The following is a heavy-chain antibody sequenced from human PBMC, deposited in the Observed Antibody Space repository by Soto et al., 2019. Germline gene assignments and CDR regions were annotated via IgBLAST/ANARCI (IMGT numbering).Heavy chain of an antibody. CDR1: GFTFSSYA. CDR2: ISGSGGST. J-gene: IGHJ4*02. Sequence: EVQLLESWGGLVQPGGSLRLACAASGFTFSSYAMSLVRQAPGKVLEWVSAISGSGGSTYYADSVKGRWSISRDNSKNTPYLQMNSLREEATAVYYCAKYYYGSGSPFPFFDYWGQGTLVTVSS. V-gene: IGHV3-23*01. CDR3: AKYYYGSGSPFPFFDY. D-gene: IGHD3-10*01.